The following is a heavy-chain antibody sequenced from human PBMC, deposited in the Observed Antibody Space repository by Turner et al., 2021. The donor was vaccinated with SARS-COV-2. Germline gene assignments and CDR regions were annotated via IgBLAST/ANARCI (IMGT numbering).Heavy chain of an antibody. CDR2: ISYDGNNK. D-gene: IGHD3-16*01. V-gene: IGHV3-30*18. J-gene: IGHJ4*02. CDR1: GFTFSSYV. Sequence: QVQLVESGGGVVPPGRSLSLSCAASGFTFSSYVMHWVRQAPGKGLEWVAVISYDGNNKFYADSVKGRFTISRGNSKNTLYLQMNSLRAEDTAVYYCAKGFGDYVDYWGQGTLVTVSS. CDR3: AKGFGDYVDY.